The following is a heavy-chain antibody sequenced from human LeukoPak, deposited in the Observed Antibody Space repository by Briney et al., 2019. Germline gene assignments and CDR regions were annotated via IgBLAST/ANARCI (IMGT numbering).Heavy chain of an antibody. D-gene: IGHD6-19*01. V-gene: IGHV4-4*02. CDR2: IYHSGST. J-gene: IGHJ4*02. Sequence: SETLSLTCAVSGGSISSSNWWSWVRQPPGQGLEWIGEIYHSGSTNYNPSLKSRVTISVDKSKNQFSLKLSSVTAADTAVYYCARDTYSSGWYPIDYWGQGTLVTVSS. CDR3: ARDTYSSGWYPIDY. CDR1: GGSISSSNW.